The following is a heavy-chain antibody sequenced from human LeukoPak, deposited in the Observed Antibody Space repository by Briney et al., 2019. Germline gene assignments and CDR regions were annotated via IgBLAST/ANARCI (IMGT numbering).Heavy chain of an antibody. CDR3: ARHRSGWLQSSFDY. D-gene: IGHD5-24*01. V-gene: IGHV4-34*01. Sequence: SETLSLTCAVYGGSFSGYYWSWIRQPPGKGLEWIGEINHSGSTNYNPSLKSRVTISVDTSKKQFSLKLSSVTAADTAVYYCARHRSGWLQSSFDYWGQGTLVTVSS. CDR1: GGSFSGYY. J-gene: IGHJ4*02. CDR2: INHSGST.